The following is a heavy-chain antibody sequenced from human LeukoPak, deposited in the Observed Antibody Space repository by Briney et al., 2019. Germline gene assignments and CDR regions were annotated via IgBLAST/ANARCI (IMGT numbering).Heavy chain of an antibody. CDR1: GFTFSSYA. CDR3: ANGRELLTPNDY. Sequence: GGSLRLSCAASGFTFSSYAMSWVRQAPGKGLEWVSAIRGSGVSTYYADSVKGRFTISRDNSKNTLYLQMNSLRAEDTAVYYCANGRELLTPNDYWGQGTLVTVSS. J-gene: IGHJ4*02. V-gene: IGHV3-23*01. D-gene: IGHD1-26*01. CDR2: IRGSGVST.